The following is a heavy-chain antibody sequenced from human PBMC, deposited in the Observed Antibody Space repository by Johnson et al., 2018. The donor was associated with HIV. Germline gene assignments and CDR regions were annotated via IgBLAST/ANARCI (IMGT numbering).Heavy chain of an antibody. Sequence: EVQLVESGGGLVQPGRSLRLSCAASGFTFDDYAMHWVRQAPGKGLEWVSGISWNSGSITYADSVKGRFTISRDNAKNSLYMQMNSLRAEDTALYYCAKDNSRWELYDAFDIWGQGTMVTVSS. CDR2: ISWNSGSI. V-gene: IGHV3-9*01. D-gene: IGHD1-26*01. CDR1: GFTFDDYA. J-gene: IGHJ3*02. CDR3: AKDNSRWELYDAFDI.